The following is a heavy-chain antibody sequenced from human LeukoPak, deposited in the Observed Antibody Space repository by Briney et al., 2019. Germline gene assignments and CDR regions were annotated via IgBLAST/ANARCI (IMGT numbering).Heavy chain of an antibody. D-gene: IGHD2-2*01. CDR3: ARDIVVVPAEYYFDY. Sequence: ASVKVSCKASGYTFTSYYMHWVRQAPGQGLEWMGIINPSGGSTSYAQKFQGRVTMTRDMSTSTVYMELSSLRSEDTAVYYCARDIVVVPAEYYFDYWGQGTLVTVSS. J-gene: IGHJ4*02. CDR1: GYTFTSYY. CDR2: INPSGGST. V-gene: IGHV1-46*01.